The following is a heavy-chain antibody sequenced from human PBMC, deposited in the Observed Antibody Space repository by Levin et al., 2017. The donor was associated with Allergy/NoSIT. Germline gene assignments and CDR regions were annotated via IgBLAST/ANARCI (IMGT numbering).Heavy chain of an antibody. CDR2: ISSSSSYI. D-gene: IGHD2-15*01. V-gene: IGHV3-21*01. Sequence: GESLKISCAASGFTFSSYSMNWVRQAPGKGLEWVSSISSSSSYIYYADSVKGRFTISRDNAKNSLYLQMNSLRAEDTAVYYCARDSPLLGRYCSGGSCSALYDAFDIWGQGTMVTVSS. J-gene: IGHJ3*02. CDR1: GFTFSSYS. CDR3: ARDSPLLGRYCSGGSCSALYDAFDI.